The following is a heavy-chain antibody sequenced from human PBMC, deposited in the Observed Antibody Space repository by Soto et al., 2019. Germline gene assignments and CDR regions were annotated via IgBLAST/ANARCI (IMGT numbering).Heavy chain of an antibody. J-gene: IGHJ4*02. D-gene: IGHD6-6*01. CDR1: GYSFTSYC. V-gene: IGHV5-51*01. CDR2: IYPADSDT. CDR3: ARHPLPYSSSSRPPFDY. Sequence: RGESLKISCTGSGYSFTSYCIGWVRKMPGRGLEWMGIIYPADSDTRYSPCFQGQVTISADTPISTAYLQWTSMTASDTAMYYCARHPLPYSSSSRPPFDYWGQGTLVTVSS.